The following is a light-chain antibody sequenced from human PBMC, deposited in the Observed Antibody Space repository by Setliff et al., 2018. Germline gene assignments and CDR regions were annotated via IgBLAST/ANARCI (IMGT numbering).Light chain of an antibody. V-gene: IGLV2-14*03. CDR3: ASYALQATVV. CDR2: DVS. Sequence: QSALTQPAAVSGSPGQSIAISCTGTSNDIGVYDYVSWYQQSSGKAPKLILYDVSKRPSGISDRFSGAKSGASASLTITGLQPEDEADYYCASYALQATVVFGGGTKVTVL. J-gene: IGLJ2*01. CDR1: SNDIGVYDY.